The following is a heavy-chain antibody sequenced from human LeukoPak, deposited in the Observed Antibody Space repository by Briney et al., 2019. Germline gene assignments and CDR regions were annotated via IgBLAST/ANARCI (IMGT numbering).Heavy chain of an antibody. V-gene: IGHV3-30*02. J-gene: IGHJ6*03. CDR1: GFFFSKNG. CDR3: ARAGRGYHPLYFYCMDV. D-gene: IGHD6-25*01. Sequence: GGSLRLSCAASGFFFSKNGIHWVRQAPGKGLEWVAFIRHDESKKNYADSVKGRFTISRDIAKNSLYLQMDSLRAEDTAVYYCARAGRGYHPLYFYCMDVWGKGTTVTVSS. CDR2: IRHDESKK.